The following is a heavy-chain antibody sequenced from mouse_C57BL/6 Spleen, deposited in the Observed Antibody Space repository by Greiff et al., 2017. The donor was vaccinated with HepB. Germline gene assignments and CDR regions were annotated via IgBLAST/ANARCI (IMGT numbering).Heavy chain of an antibody. CDR3: ARWTVCYAMDY. J-gene: IGHJ4*01. Sequence: VQLQQSGPELVKPGASVKISCKASGYAFSSSWMNWVKQRPGKGLEWIGRIYPGDGDTNYNGKFKGKATLTADKSSSTAYMQLSSLTSEDSAVYFCARWTVCYAMDYWGQGTSVTVSS. V-gene: IGHV1-82*01. CDR1: GYAFSSSW. CDR2: IYPGDGDT.